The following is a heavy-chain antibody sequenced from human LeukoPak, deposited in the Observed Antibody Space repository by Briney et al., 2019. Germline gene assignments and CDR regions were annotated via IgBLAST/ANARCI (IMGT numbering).Heavy chain of an antibody. CDR3: ARHGGEDGVDFDY. V-gene: IGHV4-4*07. J-gene: IGHJ4*02. CDR1: GDSVTNNY. D-gene: IGHD4-17*01. Sequence: PSETLSLTCRVSGDSVTNNYWSWLRQPAGNGLEGIARIIYTIVNTDYNPSLRSRVSISVDTSKNQFSLKVSSVTAADTAVYFCARHGGEDGVDFDYWGQRTLVTVSS. CDR2: IIYTIVNT.